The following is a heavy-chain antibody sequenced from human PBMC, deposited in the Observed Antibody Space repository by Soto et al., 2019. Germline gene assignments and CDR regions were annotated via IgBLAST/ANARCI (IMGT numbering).Heavy chain of an antibody. CDR1: GYTFTSYG. CDR3: ARGRYGDY. J-gene: IGHJ4*02. D-gene: IGHD1-1*01. CDR2: ISAQNGNT. Sequence: QVHLVQSGAEVKKPGASVKVSCKASGYTFTSYGITWVRQAPGQGLEWMGWISAQNGNTDYAQKLQGRVIVTRDTSTSTDYMELRSLRSDDTAVYYCARGRYGDYWGQGALVTVSS. V-gene: IGHV1-18*01.